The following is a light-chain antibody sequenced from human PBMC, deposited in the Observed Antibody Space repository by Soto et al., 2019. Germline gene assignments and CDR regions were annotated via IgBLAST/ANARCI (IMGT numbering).Light chain of an antibody. Sequence: QSVLTQPPSVSGAPGQRVTISCTGSSSNIGAGYDVHWYQQPPGTAPKLLIYGNSNRPSGVPDRFSGSKSGTSASLAITGLQAEDEADYSCQSYDSSLSGGVFGGGTKLTVL. J-gene: IGLJ3*02. CDR1: SSNIGAGYD. CDR2: GNS. CDR3: QSYDSSLSGGV. V-gene: IGLV1-40*01.